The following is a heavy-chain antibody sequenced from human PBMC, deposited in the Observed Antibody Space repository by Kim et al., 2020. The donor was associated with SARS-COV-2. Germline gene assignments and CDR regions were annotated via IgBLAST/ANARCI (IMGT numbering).Heavy chain of an antibody. CDR3: AKDIVVVPAAIFDY. J-gene: IGHJ4*02. D-gene: IGHD2-2*02. CDR2: ISGSGGST. Sequence: GGSLSLSCAASGFTFSSYAMSWVRQAPGKGLEWVSAISGSGGSTYYADSVKGRFTISRDNSKNTLYLQMNSLRAEDTAVYYCAKDIVVVPAAIFDYWGQGTLVTVSS. V-gene: IGHV3-23*01. CDR1: GFTFSSYA.